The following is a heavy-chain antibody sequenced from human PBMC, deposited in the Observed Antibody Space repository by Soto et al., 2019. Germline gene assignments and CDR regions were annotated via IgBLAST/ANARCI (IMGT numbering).Heavy chain of an antibody. J-gene: IGHJ4*02. Sequence: EVQLVESGGGLVQPGGSLRLSCAASGFTFSRYWMSWVRQAPGKGLEWVANIKQDGSEKYFVDSVKGRFTISRDNAKNSLYLQMNSLRAEDTAVYYCASLGAIVVLHAATIDYWGQGTLVTVSS. CDR3: ASLGAIVVLHAATIDY. D-gene: IGHD2-2*01. V-gene: IGHV3-7*01. CDR2: IKQDGSEK. CDR1: GFTFSRYW.